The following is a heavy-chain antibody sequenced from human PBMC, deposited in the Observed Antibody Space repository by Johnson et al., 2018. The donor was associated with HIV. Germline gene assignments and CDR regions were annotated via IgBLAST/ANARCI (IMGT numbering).Heavy chain of an antibody. CDR2: IYSGGST. J-gene: IGHJ3*02. V-gene: IGHV3-53*02. D-gene: IGHD3-22*01. CDR3: ARWGSMIEAAFDI. CDR1: GFTVSSNY. Sequence: EVQLVETGGGLIQPGGSLRLSCAASGFTVSSNYMSWVRQAPGKGLEWVSVIYSGGSTYYADSVKGRFTISRDNSKNTLYRKMNSLRAEETAVYYCARWGSMIEAAFDIWGQGTMVTVSS.